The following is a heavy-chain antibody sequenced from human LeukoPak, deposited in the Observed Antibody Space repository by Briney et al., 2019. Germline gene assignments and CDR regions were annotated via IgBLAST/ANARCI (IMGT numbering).Heavy chain of an antibody. CDR1: GYTFTSYG. V-gene: IGHV1-18*01. CDR2: ISGYNGNT. J-gene: IGHJ1*01. CDR3: ARDGRIAVAGNYFQH. D-gene: IGHD6-19*01. Sequence: ASVKVSCKASGYTFTSYGISWVRQAPGKGLEWMGWISGYNGNTNYAQKLQGRVTMTTDTSTSTAYTELRSLRSDDTAVYYCARDGRIAVAGNYFQHWGQGTLVTVSS.